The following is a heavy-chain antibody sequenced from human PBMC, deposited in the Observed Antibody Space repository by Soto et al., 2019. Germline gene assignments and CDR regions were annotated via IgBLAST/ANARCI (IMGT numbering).Heavy chain of an antibody. Sequence: GGALRLSCAASGFTFSTYAMGWVRQAPGKGLEWVSGFSGSGGSTYYADSVKGRFTISRDNSKNTLYLQMNSLRAEDTAVYYCAKARYGYTYGSFDYWGQGTLVTV. CDR2: FSGSGGST. CDR3: AKARYGYTYGSFDY. V-gene: IGHV3-23*01. J-gene: IGHJ4*02. D-gene: IGHD5-18*01. CDR1: GFTFSTYA.